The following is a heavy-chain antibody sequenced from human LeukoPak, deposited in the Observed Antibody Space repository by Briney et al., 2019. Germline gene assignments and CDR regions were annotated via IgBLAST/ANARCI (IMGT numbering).Heavy chain of an antibody. CDR3: AALGTAMASY. V-gene: IGHV1-69*05. J-gene: IGHJ4*02. Sequence: VASVKVSCKASGGTFSSYAISWVRQAPGQGLEWMGRIIPIFGTANYAQKFQGRVTITTDESTSTAYMELSSLRSEDTAVYYCAALGTAMASYWGQGTLVTVSS. D-gene: IGHD5-18*01. CDR2: IIPIFGTA. CDR1: GGTFSSYA.